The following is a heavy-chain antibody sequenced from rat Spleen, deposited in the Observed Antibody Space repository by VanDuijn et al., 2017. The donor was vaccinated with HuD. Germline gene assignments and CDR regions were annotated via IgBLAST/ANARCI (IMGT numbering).Heavy chain of an antibody. D-gene: IGHD1-11*01. J-gene: IGHJ3*01. CDR3: TSTPNTEGFRWFAY. CDR2: LSSGGST. Sequence: QVQLKESGPGLVQSSQTLSLTCTVSEFSLISNGVSWVRQPPGKGLEWIAALSSGGSTFYNSTLKSRLSISRDTSKSQVFLKMNSLQTEDTAIYFCTSTPNTEGFRWFAYWGQGTLVTVSS. V-gene: IGHV2S8*01. CDR1: EFSLISNG.